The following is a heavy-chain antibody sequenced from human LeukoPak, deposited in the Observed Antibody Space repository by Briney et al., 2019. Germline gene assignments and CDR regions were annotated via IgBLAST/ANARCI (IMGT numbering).Heavy chain of an antibody. Sequence: PGGSLRLSCAASGFTFDDYAMHWVRQAPGKGLEWVSGISWNSGSIGYADSVKGRFTISRDNAKNSLYLQMNSLRAEDTAVYYCARDLVFGGGQGTLVTVSS. CDR3: ARDLVFG. V-gene: IGHV3-9*01. D-gene: IGHD3-10*01. J-gene: IGHJ4*02. CDR2: ISWNSGSI. CDR1: GFTFDDYA.